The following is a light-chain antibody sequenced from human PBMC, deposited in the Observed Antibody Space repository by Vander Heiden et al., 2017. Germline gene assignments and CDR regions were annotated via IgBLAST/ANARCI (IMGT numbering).Light chain of an antibody. CDR2: SNN. CDR3: AAWDDSLNGWV. CDR1: SSNSGSNT. J-gene: IGLJ3*02. V-gene: IGLV1-44*01. Sequence: QSVLPQPPSASGTPGQRVTLSCSGSSSNSGSNTVNWYQQLPGTDPKHLIYSNNQRPSGVPDRFSGSKSGTSASLAISGLQSEDEADYYCAAWDDSLNGWVFGGGTKLTVL.